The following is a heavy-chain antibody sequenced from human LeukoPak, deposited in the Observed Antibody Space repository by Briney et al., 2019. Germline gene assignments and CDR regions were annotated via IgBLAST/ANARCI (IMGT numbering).Heavy chain of an antibody. J-gene: IGHJ3*02. D-gene: IGHD3-22*01. CDR3: AREPYDSSGYDAFDI. V-gene: IGHV4-39*07. Sequence: SETLSLTCSVSGGSISSSSYYWGWIRQPPGKGLEWIGSIYYSGSAYYNPSLKSRVTISVDTSKNQFSLKLSSVTAADTAVYYCAREPYDSSGYDAFDIWGQGTMVTVSS. CDR2: IYYSGSA. CDR1: GGSISSSSYY.